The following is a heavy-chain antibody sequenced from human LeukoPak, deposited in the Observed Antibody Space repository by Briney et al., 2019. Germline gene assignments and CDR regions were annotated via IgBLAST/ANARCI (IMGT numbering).Heavy chain of an antibody. CDR2: IYYSGST. CDR3: ARDNSPDAFDI. D-gene: IGHD4-23*01. J-gene: IGHJ3*02. CDR1: GGSISSGGYY. V-gene: IGHV4-31*03. Sequence: PSETLSLTCTVSGGSISSGGYYWSWIRQHPGKGLEWIGYIYYSGSTYYNPSLKSRVTISVDTSKNQFSLKLSSVTAADTAVYYCARDNSPDAFDIWGQGTMVTVSS.